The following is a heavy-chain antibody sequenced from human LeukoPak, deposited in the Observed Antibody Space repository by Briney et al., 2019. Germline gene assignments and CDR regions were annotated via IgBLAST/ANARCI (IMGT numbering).Heavy chain of an antibody. Sequence: PGGSLRLSCAASGFAFRTYGMHWVRQAPGKGLEWVAVLSYDGNNKYYADSVKGRFTISRDNSKNTLYLQMNSLRAEDTAVYYCAKTLGSTSSWFDPWGQGTLVTVSS. CDR3: AKTLGSTSSWFDP. CDR1: GFAFRTYG. CDR2: LSYDGNNK. D-gene: IGHD2-2*01. J-gene: IGHJ5*02. V-gene: IGHV3-30*18.